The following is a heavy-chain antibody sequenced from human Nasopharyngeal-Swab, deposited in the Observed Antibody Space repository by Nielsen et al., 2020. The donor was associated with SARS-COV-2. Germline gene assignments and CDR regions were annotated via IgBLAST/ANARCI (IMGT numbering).Heavy chain of an antibody. V-gene: IGHV3-73*01. CDR3: TRQGSGYYYYYYGMDV. CDR2: IRSKANSYAT. D-gene: IGHD3-22*01. Sequence: GESLKISCAASGFTFSGSAMHWVRQASGKGLEWVGRIRSKANSYATAYAASVKGRFTIPRNDSKNTAYLEMKRLKTEDTAVYYCTRQGSGYYYYYYGMDVWGQGTTVTVSS. CDR1: GFTFSGSA. J-gene: IGHJ6*02.